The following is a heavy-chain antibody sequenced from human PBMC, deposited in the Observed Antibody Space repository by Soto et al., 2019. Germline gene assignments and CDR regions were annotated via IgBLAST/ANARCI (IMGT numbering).Heavy chain of an antibody. V-gene: IGHV4-30-4*01. J-gene: IGHJ4*02. CDR2: IYYSGST. D-gene: IGHD6-13*01. CDR1: GGSISSGDYY. CDR3: ASRHSSPYFDY. Sequence: SETLSLTCTVSGGSISSGDYYWSWIRQPPGKGLEWVGSIYYSGSTYYNPSLKSRVTISVDTSKNQFSLKLNSVTAADTAVYYCASRHSSPYFDYWGQGTLVTVSS.